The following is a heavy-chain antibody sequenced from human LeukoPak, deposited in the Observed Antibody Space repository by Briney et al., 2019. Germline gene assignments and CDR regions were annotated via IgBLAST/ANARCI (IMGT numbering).Heavy chain of an antibody. CDR1: GYTFTGYY. V-gene: IGHV1-2*02. CDR3: AREEAYYYDSSGYYSGY. Sequence: ASVKVSYKASGYTFTGYYMHWVRQAPGQGLEWMGWINPNSGGTNYAQKFQGRVTMTRDTSISTAYMELSRLRSDDTAVYYCAREEAYYYDSSGYYSGYWGQGTLVTVSS. J-gene: IGHJ4*02. CDR2: INPNSGGT. D-gene: IGHD3-22*01.